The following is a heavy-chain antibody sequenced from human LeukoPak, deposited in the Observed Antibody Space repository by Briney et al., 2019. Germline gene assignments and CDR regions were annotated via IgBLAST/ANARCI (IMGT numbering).Heavy chain of an antibody. D-gene: IGHD3-3*01. J-gene: IGHJ6*03. CDR1: GYTFTSYA. Sequence: EASVKVSCKASGYTFTSYAMNWVRQAPGQGLEWMGWINTNTGNPTYAQGFTGRFVFSLDTSVSTAYLQISSLKAEDTAVYYCARVLGELRFLEWLSKSYYYYYMDVWGKGTTVTVSS. CDR2: INTNTGNP. CDR3: ARVLGELRFLEWLSKSYYYYYMDV. V-gene: IGHV7-4-1*02.